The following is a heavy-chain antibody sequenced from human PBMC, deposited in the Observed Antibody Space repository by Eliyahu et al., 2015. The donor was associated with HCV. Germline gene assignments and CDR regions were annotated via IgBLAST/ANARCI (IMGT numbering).Heavy chain of an antibody. CDR2: INAGNGNT. CDR1: GYTFTSYA. D-gene: IGHD3-22*01. J-gene: IGHJ3*02. CDR3: ARDSVRSYYDSSGLIDAFDI. Sequence: QVQLVQSGAEVKKPGASVKVSCKASGYTFTSYAMHWVRQAPGQRLEWMGWINAGNGNTKYSQKFQGRVTITRDTSASTAYMELSSLRSEDTAVYYCARDSVRSYYDSSGLIDAFDIWGQGTMVTVSS. V-gene: IGHV1-3*01.